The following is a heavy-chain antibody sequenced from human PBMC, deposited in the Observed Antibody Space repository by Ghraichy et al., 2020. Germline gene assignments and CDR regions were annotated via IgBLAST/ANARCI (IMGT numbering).Heavy chain of an antibody. CDR2: IWSSGTP. Sequence: SQTLSLTCAVSGGPIGDNNWWTWVRQPPGKGLEWIGEIWSSGTPNYNPSLKNRVTMSVDKSKNHFSLKLYSVTATDTAVYYCARDTSGWKESYSWGQGTLVTGSS. CDR3: ARDTSGWKESYS. V-gene: IGHV4-4*02. J-gene: IGHJ4*02. CDR1: GGPIGDNNW. D-gene: IGHD6-19*01.